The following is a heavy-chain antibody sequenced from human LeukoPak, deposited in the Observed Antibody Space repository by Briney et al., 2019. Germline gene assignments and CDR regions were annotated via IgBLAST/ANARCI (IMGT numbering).Heavy chain of an antibody. J-gene: IGHJ4*02. CDR1: GFTFSSYS. CDR3: ARDILWFGEIPRRPLDY. D-gene: IGHD3-10*01. V-gene: IGHV3-48*01. Sequence: GGSLRLSCAASGFTFSSYSMNWVRQAPGKGLEWVSYISSSSSTIYYADSVKGRFTISRDNAKNSLYLQMNSLRAEDTAVYYCARDILWFGEIPRRPLDYWGQGTLVTVSS. CDR2: ISSSSSTI.